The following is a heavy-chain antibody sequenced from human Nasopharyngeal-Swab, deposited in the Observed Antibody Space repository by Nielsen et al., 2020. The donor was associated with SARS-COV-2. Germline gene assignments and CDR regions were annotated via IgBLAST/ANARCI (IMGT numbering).Heavy chain of an antibody. CDR1: GYTFTSYG. Sequence: ASVKVSCKASGYTFTSYGISWVRQAPGQGLEWMAWISGYNGNTNYAQKFQGRVTVTRDRSRSTAYIELSRLRSDDTAVYYCARDYYDNYDSDYWGQGTLVTVSS. CDR2: ISGYNGNT. V-gene: IGHV1-18*01. J-gene: IGHJ4*02. D-gene: IGHD3-22*01. CDR3: ARDYYDNYDSDY.